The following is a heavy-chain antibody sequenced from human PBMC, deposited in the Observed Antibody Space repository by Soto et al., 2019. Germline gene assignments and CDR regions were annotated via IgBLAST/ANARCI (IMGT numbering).Heavy chain of an antibody. V-gene: IGHV4-59*08. Sequence: SETLSLTCTVSGGSISSYYWSWIRQPPGKGLEWIGYIYYSGSTNYNPSLKSRVTISVDTSKNLFSLKRSSVTAADTAVYCCARHGSDLIAARPIGIDYWGQGTLVTVSS. CDR2: IYYSGST. CDR1: GGSISSYY. J-gene: IGHJ4*02. D-gene: IGHD6-6*01. CDR3: ARHGSDLIAARPIGIDY.